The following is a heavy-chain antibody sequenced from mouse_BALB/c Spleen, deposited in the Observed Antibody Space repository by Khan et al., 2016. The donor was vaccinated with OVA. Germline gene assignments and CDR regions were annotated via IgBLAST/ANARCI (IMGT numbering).Heavy chain of an antibody. CDR1: GYTFPNYV. V-gene: IGHV1S136*01. Sequence: VQLKQSGPELVKPGASVKMSCKASGYTFPNYVLHWVKQKPGQGLEWIGYINPYNGGTKYSEKFKGKATLASDKSSITAYMELSSLTSEDSAVYYCARGNWQSYYFDYWGQGTTLTLSS. D-gene: IGHD4-1*01. J-gene: IGHJ2*01. CDR2: INPYNGGT. CDR3: ARGNWQSYYFDY.